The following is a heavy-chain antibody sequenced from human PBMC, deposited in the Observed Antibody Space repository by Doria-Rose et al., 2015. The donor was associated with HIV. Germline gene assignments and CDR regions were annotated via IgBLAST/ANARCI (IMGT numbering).Heavy chain of an antibody. CDR3: ARIKSSRWYHKYYFDF. Sequence: ESGPVLVKPTETLTLTCTVSGVSLSSPGMGVSWIRQPPGKALEWPANIFSDDERSYKTSLKSRLTIARGTSKSQVVLTMTDTDPVDTATYYCARIKSSRWYHKYYFDFWGQGTLVIVSA. D-gene: IGHD6-13*01. CDR1: GVSLSSPGMG. V-gene: IGHV2-26*01. CDR2: IFSDDER. J-gene: IGHJ4*02.